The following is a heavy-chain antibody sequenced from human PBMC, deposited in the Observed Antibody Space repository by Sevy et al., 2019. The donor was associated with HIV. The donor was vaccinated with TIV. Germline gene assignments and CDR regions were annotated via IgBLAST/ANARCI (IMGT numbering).Heavy chain of an antibody. CDR2: ISSSSSYI. V-gene: IGHV3-21*01. CDR3: ARDGVCSSTSCYGMDV. J-gene: IGHJ6*02. D-gene: IGHD2-2*01. Sequence: GGSLRLSCVASGFTFSSYSMNWVRQAPGKGLEWVSSISSSSSYIYYADSVKGRFTISRDNAKNSLYLQMNSLRAEDTAVYYCARDGVCSSTSCYGMDVWGQGTTVTVSS. CDR1: GFTFSSYS.